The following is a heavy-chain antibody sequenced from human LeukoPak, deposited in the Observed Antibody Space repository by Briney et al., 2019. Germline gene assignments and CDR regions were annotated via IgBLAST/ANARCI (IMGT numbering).Heavy chain of an antibody. J-gene: IGHJ6*03. CDR2: ISGSSGTI. Sequence: GGSLRLSCVASGFTFSSYIMNWVRQAPGKGLEWVSYISGSSGTIYYADSVKGRFTISRDNAKNSLYLQMLSLRAEDTAVYYCARRSEFGVLYYMDIWGKGTTVTVSS. V-gene: IGHV3-48*01. CDR1: GFTFSSYI. CDR3: ARRSEFGVLYYMDI. D-gene: IGHD3-16*01.